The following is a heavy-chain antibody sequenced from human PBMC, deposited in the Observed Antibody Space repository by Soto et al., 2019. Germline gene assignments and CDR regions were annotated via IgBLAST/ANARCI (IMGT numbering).Heavy chain of an antibody. CDR2: FDPEDGET. V-gene: IGHV1-24*01. Sequence: ASVKVSFKVSGYTLTELSMHWVRQAPGKGLEWMGGFDPEDGETIYAQKFQGRVTMTEDTSTDTAYMELSSLRSEDTVVYYCATLGIVATMSFDYWGQGTLVTVSS. J-gene: IGHJ4*02. CDR1: GYTLTELS. D-gene: IGHD5-12*01. CDR3: ATLGIVATMSFDY.